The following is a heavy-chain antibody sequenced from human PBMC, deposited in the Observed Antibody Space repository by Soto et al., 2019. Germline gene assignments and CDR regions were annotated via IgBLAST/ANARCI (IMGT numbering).Heavy chain of an antibody. V-gene: IGHV4-34*01. CDR3: ARGREQWLVDAFDI. D-gene: IGHD6-19*01. CDR1: GGSFSGYY. CDR2: LNPSGST. J-gene: IGHJ3*02. Sequence: ETLSLTCAVYGGSFSGYYWSWIRQPPGKGLEWIGELNPSGSTNYHPSLKSRVTISADTSKNQFSLRLNFVTAADRALYYCARGREQWLVDAFDIWGQGTMVTVSS.